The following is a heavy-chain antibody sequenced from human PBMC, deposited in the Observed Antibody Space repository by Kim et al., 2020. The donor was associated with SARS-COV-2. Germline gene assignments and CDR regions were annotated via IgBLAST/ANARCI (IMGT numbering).Heavy chain of an antibody. D-gene: IGHD3-22*01. CDR3: ARAYYYDRPRFDP. Sequence: SETLSLTCIVSGGSTSSYYWSGIRQPPGKGLEWIGYIYYSGSTNYNPSLKSRVTISVDTSKNQFSLKLSSVTAADTAVYYCARAYYYDRPRFDPWGQGTLVTVSS. CDR2: IYYSGST. CDR1: GGSTSSYY. J-gene: IGHJ5*02. V-gene: IGHV4-59*13.